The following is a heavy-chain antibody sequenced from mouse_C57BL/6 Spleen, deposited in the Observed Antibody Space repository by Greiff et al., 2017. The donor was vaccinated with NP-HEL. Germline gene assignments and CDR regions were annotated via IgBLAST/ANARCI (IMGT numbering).Heavy chain of an antibody. CDR2: ISSGSSTI. CDR1: GFTFSDYG. Sequence: EVQLVESGGGLVKPGGSLKLSCAASGFTFSDYGMHWVRQAPEKGLEWVAYISSGSSTIYYAEKVKGRFTISRDNAKNTLFLTMTCLRSEDTAMYYCARKYSGSWYFDVWGTGTTVTVSS. V-gene: IGHV5-17*01. CDR3: ARKYSGSWYFDV. D-gene: IGHD1-1*01. J-gene: IGHJ1*03.